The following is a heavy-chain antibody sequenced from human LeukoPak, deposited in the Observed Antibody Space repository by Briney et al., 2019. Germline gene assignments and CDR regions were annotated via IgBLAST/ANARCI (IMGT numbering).Heavy chain of an antibody. J-gene: IGHJ6*03. V-gene: IGHV3-74*01. D-gene: IGHD6-19*01. CDR1: GFSFSVFW. CDR2: IKTDGSIT. Sequence: GGSLRLSCAASGFSFSVFWMHWVRQAPGKGPVWVSRIKTDGSITNYADSVKGRFTISRDNAKNSLYLQMNSLRAEDTAVYYCARDLYSSGWGYYYYYMDVWGKGTTVTVSS. CDR3: ARDLYSSGWGYYYYYMDV.